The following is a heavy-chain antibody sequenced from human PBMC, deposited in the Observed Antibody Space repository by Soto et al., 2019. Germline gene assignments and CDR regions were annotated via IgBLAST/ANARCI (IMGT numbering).Heavy chain of an antibody. CDR1: GGSISDDTYY. V-gene: IGHV4-39*01. J-gene: IGHJ5*02. D-gene: IGHD2-8*01. CDR2: IYYSGTS. Sequence: QQQLQESGPGLVKPSETLSLTCTVSGGSISDDTYYWGWIRPPPGKGLEWIGSIYYSGTSSYNPSLESRVTMSVDTSKKQLSLRLRSVTATDTAVYYCARLHCTNPGCVPLDLWGHGTLVIVSS. CDR3: ARLHCTNPGCVPLDL.